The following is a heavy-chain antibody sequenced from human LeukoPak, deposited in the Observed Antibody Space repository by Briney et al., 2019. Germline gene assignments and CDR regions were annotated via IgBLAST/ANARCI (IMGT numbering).Heavy chain of an antibody. J-gene: IGHJ6*02. CDR3: ARGGGLDV. V-gene: IGHV3-7*03. CDR1: GFTFSSHW. Sequence: GGSLRLSCTASGFTFSSHWMTWVRQPPGKGLEWVASINHNGNVNYYVDSVKGRFTISRDNAKNSLYLQMSNLRAEDTAVYFCARGGGLDVWGQGATVTVSS. D-gene: IGHD3-16*01. CDR2: INHNGNVN.